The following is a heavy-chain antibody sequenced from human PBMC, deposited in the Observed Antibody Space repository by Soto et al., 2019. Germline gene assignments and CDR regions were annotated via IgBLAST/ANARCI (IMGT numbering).Heavy chain of an antibody. J-gene: IGHJ5*02. CDR1: GASIISLDYY. CDR2: IYHTGAT. Sequence: QVQLQESGPGLVRPSQTLSLTCTVSGASIISLDYYWIWIRQPPGKGLEWIGHIYHTGATYYNPSLASRVARSVDTSNNQFSLKLRSETAADTAVFYCATGAVVSPVRGVMGGNWFDPWGQGPLVTVSS. D-gene: IGHD3-10*01. V-gene: IGHV4-30-4*01. CDR3: ATGAVVSPVRGVMGGNWFDP.